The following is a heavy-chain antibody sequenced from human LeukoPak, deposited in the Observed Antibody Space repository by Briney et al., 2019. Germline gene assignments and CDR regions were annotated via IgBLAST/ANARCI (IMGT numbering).Heavy chain of an antibody. Sequence: GGSLRLSCAASGFTFISNWMSWVRQAPGKGLEGVANINHGGSEKYYVDSGKSRSTNSRDNAKNLLFLQMNGLSAEVKAVYYGESGIRWSNFDYWGQGTLVTVSS. CDR3: ESGIRWSNFDY. D-gene: IGHD4-23*01. CDR1: GFTFISNW. CDR2: INHGGSEK. V-gene: IGHV3-7*01. J-gene: IGHJ4*02.